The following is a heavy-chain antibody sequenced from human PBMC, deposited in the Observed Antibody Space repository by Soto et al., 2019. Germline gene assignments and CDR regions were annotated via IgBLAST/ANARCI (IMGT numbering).Heavy chain of an antibody. CDR2: ISYDGSNK. CDR3: AKDGAEDFGVVIDVDY. D-gene: IGHD3-3*01. V-gene: IGHV3-30*18. Sequence: GGSLRLSCAASGFTFSSYGMHWVRQAPGKGLEWVAVISYDGSNKYYADSVKGRFTISRDNSKNTLYLQMNSLRAEDTAVYYCAKDGAEDFGVVIDVDYWGQGTLVTVSS. J-gene: IGHJ4*02. CDR1: GFTFSSYG.